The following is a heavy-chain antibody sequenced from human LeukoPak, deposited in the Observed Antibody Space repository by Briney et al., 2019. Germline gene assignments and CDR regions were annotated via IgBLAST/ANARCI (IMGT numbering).Heavy chain of an antibody. Sequence: GGSLRLSCAASGFSFNSYAMSWVRRAPGKGLEWVAAISSSSRDIFYADSVKGRFSIPRDNTQNSLSLQMNSLRAEDTAVYYCVREAAATLFDYWGQGTLVTVSS. V-gene: IGHV3-21*01. CDR2: ISSSSRDI. J-gene: IGHJ4*02. CDR3: VREAAATLFDY. CDR1: GFSFNSYA. D-gene: IGHD1-26*01.